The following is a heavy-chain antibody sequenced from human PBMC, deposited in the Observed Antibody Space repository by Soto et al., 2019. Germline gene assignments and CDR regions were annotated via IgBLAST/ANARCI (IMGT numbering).Heavy chain of an antibody. CDR3: ARSIAGSDAFDI. V-gene: IGHV4-31*03. D-gene: IGHD3-10*01. J-gene: IGHJ3*02. CDR2: IYYSGST. Sequence: SETMSLTCTVSGGSISSGGYYWSWIRQHPGKGLEWIGYIYYSGSTYYNPSLKSRVTISVDTSKNQFSLKLSSVTAADSAVYYCARSIAGSDAFDIRGQGTMVTVS. CDR1: GGSISSGGYY.